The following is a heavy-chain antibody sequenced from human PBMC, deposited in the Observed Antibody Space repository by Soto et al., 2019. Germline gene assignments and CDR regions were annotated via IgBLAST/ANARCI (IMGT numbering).Heavy chain of an antibody. V-gene: IGHV3-66*01. D-gene: IGHD3-10*01. CDR3: ARGGTMALDY. Sequence: PGGSLRLSCAASGFTFSYYYMSWIRQAPGKGLEWVSYISSSGSTYYADSVKGRFTISRDSSKNTLYLQMNSLRAGDTAVYYCARGGTMALDYWGQGTLVTVSS. CDR1: GFTFSYYY. CDR2: ISSSGST. J-gene: IGHJ4*02.